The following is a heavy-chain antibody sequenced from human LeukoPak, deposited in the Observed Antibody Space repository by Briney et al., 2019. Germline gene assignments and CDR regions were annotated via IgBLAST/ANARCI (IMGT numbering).Heavy chain of an antibody. CDR3: GRRGHLHRPF. Sequence: PSETLSLTCTVSVDSADSIKSSSYYWAWIRLPPGKGLEWVGSIYYDGSTYYNPSLRGRVTISVDTSKSQFSVKLNSVTAADTAMYYCGRRGHLHRPFWGQGTLVTVSS. V-gene: IGHV4-39*01. CDR2: IYYDGST. J-gene: IGHJ4*02. CDR1: VDSADSIKSSSYY. D-gene: IGHD3/OR15-3a*01.